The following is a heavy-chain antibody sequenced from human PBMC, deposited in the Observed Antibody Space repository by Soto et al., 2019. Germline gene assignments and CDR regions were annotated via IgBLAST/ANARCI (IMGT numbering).Heavy chain of an antibody. Sequence: QVQLVESGGGLVKPGGSLRLSCAASGFTFSDYYMSWIRQAPGKGLEWVSYIFRDGSKAYYADSVKGRFTLSRDNAKNSLYLQMNSLRAEDTAVYYCARGHTTVSTSYWGQGTLVTVSS. J-gene: IGHJ4*02. D-gene: IGHD4-17*01. V-gene: IGHV3-11*01. CDR1: GFTFSDYY. CDR2: IFRDGSKA. CDR3: ARGHTTVSTSY.